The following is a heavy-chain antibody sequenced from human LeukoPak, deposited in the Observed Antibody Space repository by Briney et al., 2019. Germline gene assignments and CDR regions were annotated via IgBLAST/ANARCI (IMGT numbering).Heavy chain of an antibody. Sequence: PSETLSLTCTVSGGSISSSSYYWGWIRQPPGKGLEWIGSIYYSGSAYYNPSLQSRVTISVDTSKNQFSLKLSSVTAADTAVYYCARHEYSSSYFDYWGQGTLVTVSS. V-gene: IGHV4-39*01. CDR2: IYYSGSA. J-gene: IGHJ4*02. CDR3: ARHEYSSSYFDY. CDR1: GGSISSSSYY. D-gene: IGHD6-6*01.